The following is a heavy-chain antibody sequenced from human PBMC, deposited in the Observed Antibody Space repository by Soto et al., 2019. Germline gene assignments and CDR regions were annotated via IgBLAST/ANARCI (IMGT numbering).Heavy chain of an antibody. CDR3: AIGVVAQRPIAVAGGPDAFVI. D-gene: IGHD2-15*01. J-gene: IGHJ3*02. CDR1: GGTFSSYA. Sequence: QVQLVQSGAEVKKPGSSVKVSCKASGGTFSSYAIIWVRQAPGQGLEWMGGIIPIFGAANYAQKFQGRVTITADEFTSTANREVGSRGDADTALYSCAIGVVAQRPIAVAGGPDAFVIWLQGTMVTVSS. V-gene: IGHV1-69*12. CDR2: IIPIFGAA.